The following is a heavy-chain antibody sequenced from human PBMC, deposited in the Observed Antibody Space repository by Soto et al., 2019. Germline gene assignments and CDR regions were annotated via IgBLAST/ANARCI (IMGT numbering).Heavy chain of an antibody. J-gene: IGHJ4*02. CDR3: ARRIAVAGTAFDY. D-gene: IGHD6-19*01. CDR2: IYYSGST. V-gene: IGHV4-31*03. CDR1: GGSISSGGYY. Sequence: SETLSLTCTVSGGSISSGGYYWSWNSQHPGKGLEWIGYIYYSGSTYYNPSLKSRVTISVDTSKNQFSLKLSSVTAADTAVYYCARRIAVAGTAFDYWGQGTLVTVSS.